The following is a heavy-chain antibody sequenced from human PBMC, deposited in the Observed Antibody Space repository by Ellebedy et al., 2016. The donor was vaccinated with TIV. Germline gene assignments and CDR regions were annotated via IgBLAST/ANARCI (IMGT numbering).Heavy chain of an antibody. CDR3: ARRAVVTMFDY. J-gene: IGHJ4*02. Sequence: MPSETLSLTCTVSGGSISSSSYYWGWIRQPPGTGLEWIGSMYYSGSTYYNPSLKSRVTISVDTSKNQFSLNLNSVTAADTAVYYCARRAVVTMFDYWGQGTLVTVTS. CDR2: MYYSGST. CDR1: GGSISSSSYY. D-gene: IGHD2-21*02. V-gene: IGHV4-39*01.